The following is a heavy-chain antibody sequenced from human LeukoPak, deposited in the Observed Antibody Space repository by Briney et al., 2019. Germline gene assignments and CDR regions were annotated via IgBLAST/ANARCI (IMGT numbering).Heavy chain of an antibody. J-gene: IGHJ4*02. CDR1: GFPFSIYG. Sequence: GRSLRLSCAASGFPFSIYGMHWVRQAPGKGLEWVALLAGDGINIFYADSVRGRFTISRDNSKNTLYLQMNSLRPEDTAVYYCAKAAVYSNRWTPFDDWGQGTLVTVSP. CDR3: AKAAVYSNRWTPFDD. D-gene: IGHD2/OR15-2a*01. V-gene: IGHV3-30*18. CDR2: LAGDGINI.